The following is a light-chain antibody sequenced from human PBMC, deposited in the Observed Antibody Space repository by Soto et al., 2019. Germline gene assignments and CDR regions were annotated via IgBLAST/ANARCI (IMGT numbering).Light chain of an antibody. CDR1: QSISSSN. J-gene: IGKJ1*01. CDR2: GAS. V-gene: IGKV3-20*01. CDR3: QRYGS. Sequence: EIVSTKSPGSLSSSPGERATLSRRASQSISSSNLAWYQQKPGQAPRLLIYGASSRATGIPDRFSGSGSGSDFTLTISRLEPEDFAVYYCQRYGSFGQGTKVDIK.